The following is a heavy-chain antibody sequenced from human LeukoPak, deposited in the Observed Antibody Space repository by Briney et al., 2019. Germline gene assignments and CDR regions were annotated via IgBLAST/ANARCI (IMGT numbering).Heavy chain of an antibody. D-gene: IGHD4-17*01. J-gene: IGHJ4*02. Sequence: GASVKVSCKASGYTFTGYYIHWVRQAPGHRLEWMGWIYPNSGGTNYAQKFQGRVTMTRDTSISTAYMELSRLRPDDTAVYYCASTRGYGDYALDYWGQGTLVTVSS. CDR2: IYPNSGGT. CDR3: ASTRGYGDYALDY. V-gene: IGHV1-2*02. CDR1: GYTFTGYY.